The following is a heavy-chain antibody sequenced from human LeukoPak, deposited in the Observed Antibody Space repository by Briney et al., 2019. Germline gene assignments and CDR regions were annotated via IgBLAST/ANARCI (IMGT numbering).Heavy chain of an antibody. D-gene: IGHD1-26*01. V-gene: IGHV1-18*01. CDR2: ISAYNGNT. Sequence: GASVKVSCKASGYTFTSYGISWVRQAPGQGLEWMGWISAYNGNTNYAQKLQGRVTMTTDTSTSTAYMELRSLRSDDTAVYYCARVRELPRLHAAFDYWGQGTLVTVSS. J-gene: IGHJ4*02. CDR3: ARVRELPRLHAAFDY. CDR1: GYTFTSYG.